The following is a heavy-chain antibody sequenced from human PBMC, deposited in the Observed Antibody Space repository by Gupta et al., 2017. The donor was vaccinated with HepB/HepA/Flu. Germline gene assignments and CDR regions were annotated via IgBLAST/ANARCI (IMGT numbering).Heavy chain of an antibody. V-gene: IGHV6-1*01. J-gene: IGHJ4*02. CDR2: TYYRSRWYS. CDR1: CDRVASNSAA. Sequence: QVQLQQSGPGLVTPSQTLSLTCAISCDRVASNSAAWNWIRQAPARGLGWLGRTYYRSRWYSEYAVSVKGRITINPDTSKNQFSLQLNSVTPDDTAVYYCARGPGTLRFWGQGTLVTVSS. D-gene: IGHD1-26*01. CDR3: ARGPGTLRF.